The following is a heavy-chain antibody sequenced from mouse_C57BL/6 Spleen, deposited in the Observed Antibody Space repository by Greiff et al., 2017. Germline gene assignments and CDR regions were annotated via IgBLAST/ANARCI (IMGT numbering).Heavy chain of an antibody. V-gene: IGHV1-15*01. CDR3: TRWRWLLPYYAMDD. CDR1: GYTFTDYE. D-gene: IGHD2-3*01. J-gene: IGHJ4*01. Sequence: QVQLKQSGAELVRPGASVTLSCKASGYTFTDYEMHWVKQTPVHGLEWIGAIDPETGGTAYNQKFKGKAILTADKSSSTAYMELRSLTSEDSAVYYCTRWRWLLPYYAMDDWGQGTSVTVSS. CDR2: IDPETGGT.